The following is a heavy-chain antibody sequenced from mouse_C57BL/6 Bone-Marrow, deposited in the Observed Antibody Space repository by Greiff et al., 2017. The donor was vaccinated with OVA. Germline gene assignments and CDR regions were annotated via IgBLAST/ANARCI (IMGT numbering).Heavy chain of an antibody. CDR1: GYTFTSYW. CDR3: ARREGYDPAGFAY. D-gene: IGHD2-2*01. J-gene: IGHJ3*01. V-gene: IGHV1-69*01. Sequence: VQLQQPGAELVMPGASVKLSCKASGYTFTSYWMHWVKQRPGQGLEWIGEIDPSDSYTNYNQKFKGKSTLTVDKSSSTAYMQLSSLTSEDSAVYYGARREGYDPAGFAYWGQGTLVTVSA. CDR2: IDPSDSYT.